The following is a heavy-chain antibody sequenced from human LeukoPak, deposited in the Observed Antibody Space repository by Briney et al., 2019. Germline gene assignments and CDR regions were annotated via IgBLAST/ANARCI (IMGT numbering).Heavy chain of an antibody. CDR1: GYTFTSRG. V-gene: IGHV1-18*04. D-gene: IGHD6-19*01. J-gene: IGHJ4*02. CDR2: INADSGNT. CDR3: ARDEGSGGWYNH. Sequence: ASVKVSCKASGYTFTSRGFSWLRHAPGQGLEWMGWINADSGNTNYAQKLQGRITLTTDTSTNTAYMELRSLRSDDTAVYYCARDEGSGGWYNHWGQGTLVTVSS.